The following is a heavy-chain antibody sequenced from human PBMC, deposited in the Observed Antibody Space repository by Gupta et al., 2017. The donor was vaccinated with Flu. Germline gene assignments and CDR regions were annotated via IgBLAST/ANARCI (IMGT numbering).Heavy chain of an antibody. Sequence: EVQLVESGGGLAKPGGSLRLSCAASGMTFTNAWMTWVRQIPGKGLEWVGRIKAETEGGTTEYSAPVKGRFTISRDDSKKTMDLQMNSLKIEDTGVYYCTTDGKYSSSGDFWFDPWGQGALVIVSS. CDR2: IKAETEGGTT. CDR1: GMTFTNAW. D-gene: IGHD2-2*01. J-gene: IGHJ5*02. CDR3: TTDGKYSSSGDFWFDP. V-gene: IGHV3-15*01.